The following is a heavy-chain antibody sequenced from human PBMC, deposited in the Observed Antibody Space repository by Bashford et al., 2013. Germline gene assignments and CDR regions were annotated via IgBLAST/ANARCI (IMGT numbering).Heavy chain of an antibody. CDR3: ARNGAPDY. D-gene: IGHD2-8*01. V-gene: IGHV3-33*05. J-gene: IGHJ4*02. Sequence: VRQAPGKGLEWVAVISYDGSNKYYADSVRGRFIVSRDTAENSLYLDMTSLRAEDSALYFCARNGAPDYWGQGTVVTVSS. CDR2: ISYDGSNK.